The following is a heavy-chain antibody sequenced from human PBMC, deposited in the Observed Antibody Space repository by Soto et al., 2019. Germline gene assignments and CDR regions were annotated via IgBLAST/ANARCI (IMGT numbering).Heavy chain of an antibody. CDR1: GFTFSNAW. V-gene: IGHV3-15*07. Sequence: GGSLRLSCAASGFTFSNAWMNWVRQAPGKGLEWVGRIKRKTDGGTTDYAAPVKGRFTISSDDSKTTLYLQMNSLKTEDTAVYYCTTDALVVVVAASSAFDIWGQGTMVTVSS. J-gene: IGHJ3*02. CDR3: TTDALVVVVAASSAFDI. CDR2: IKRKTDGGTT. D-gene: IGHD2-15*01.